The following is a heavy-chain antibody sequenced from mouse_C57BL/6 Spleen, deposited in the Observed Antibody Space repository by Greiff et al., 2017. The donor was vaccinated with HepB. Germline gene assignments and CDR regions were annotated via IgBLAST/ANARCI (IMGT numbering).Heavy chain of an antibody. Sequence: VQLQQSGAELVRPGSSVKLSCKASGYTFTSYWMHWVKQRPIQGLEWIGNIDPSDSETHYNQKFKDKATLTVDKSSSTSYMQLSSLTSEESAVYYGARDGNYAGYAMDYWGQGTSVTVSS. CDR1: GYTFTSYW. V-gene: IGHV1-52*01. CDR2: IDPSDSET. CDR3: ARDGNYAGYAMDY. D-gene: IGHD2-1*01. J-gene: IGHJ4*01.